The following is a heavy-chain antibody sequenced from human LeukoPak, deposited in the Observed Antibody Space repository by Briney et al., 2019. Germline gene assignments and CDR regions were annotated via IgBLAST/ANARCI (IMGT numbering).Heavy chain of an antibody. J-gene: IGHJ4*02. CDR1: GGSISSYF. CDR2: IYYSGST. D-gene: IGHD6-19*01. V-gene: IGHV4-59*08. Sequence: SETLSLTCTVSGGSISSYFWSWTRQPPGKGLEWIGYIYYSGSTNYNPSLKSRVTMSVDTSKNQFSLKLSSVTAADTAVYYCARIDRAVAATIDYWVQGTLVTVPS. CDR3: ARIDRAVAATIDY.